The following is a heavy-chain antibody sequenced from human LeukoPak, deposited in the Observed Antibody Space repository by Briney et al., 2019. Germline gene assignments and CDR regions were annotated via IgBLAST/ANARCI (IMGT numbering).Heavy chain of an antibody. V-gene: IGHV3-74*01. J-gene: IGHJ3*02. CDR1: GFTFSIYW. CDR2: INSDGSST. Sequence: PGGSLRLSCAASGFTFSIYWMHWDRQVPGKGLVWVSRINSDGSSTSYADSVKGRFTISRDNAKNTLYVQMNSLRAEDTAVYYCSTGSGHAFDIWGRGTMVTVSS. D-gene: IGHD3-10*01. CDR3: STGSGHAFDI.